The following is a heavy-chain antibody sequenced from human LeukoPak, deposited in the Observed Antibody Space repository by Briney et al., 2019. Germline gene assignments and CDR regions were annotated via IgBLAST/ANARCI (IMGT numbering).Heavy chain of an antibody. Sequence: GGSLRLSCVASGFTFSSYDMHWVRQATGKGLEWVSAIGHAGDTYYPGSVRGRFTISRENAKNSLFLQMNSLRAGDTAMYYCARGNILTGYEYWGQGTLVAVSS. CDR1: GFTFSSYD. CDR2: IGHAGDT. CDR3: ARGNILTGYEY. D-gene: IGHD3-9*01. J-gene: IGHJ4*02. V-gene: IGHV3-13*04.